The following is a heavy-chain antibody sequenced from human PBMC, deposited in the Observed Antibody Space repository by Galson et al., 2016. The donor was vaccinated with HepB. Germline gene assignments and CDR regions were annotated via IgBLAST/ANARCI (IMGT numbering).Heavy chain of an antibody. CDR2: IWSGAIKK. Sequence: SLRLSCAGSGFSFSTYAVHWVRQTPGKGLEWVAVIWSGAIKKYYADSVEGRFTISTDDSENTVYLQINTLRVEDTAMYYCASSIAVAGIIDYWGQGTLVTVSS. J-gene: IGHJ4*02. CDR3: ASSIAVAGIIDY. V-gene: IGHV3-33*01. CDR1: GFSFSTYA. D-gene: IGHD6-19*01.